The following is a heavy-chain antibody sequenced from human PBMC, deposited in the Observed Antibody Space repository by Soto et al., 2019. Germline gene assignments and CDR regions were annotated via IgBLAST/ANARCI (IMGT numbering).Heavy chain of an antibody. Sequence: SETLSLTCTVSGGSIRSHYWSWIRQAAGKGLEWIGRIYVSGNSNYNPSLKSRVSMSVDTSKRQFSLKLTSVTAADTAVYYCARGEVVVAPQPAARGDYCGMDVWGQGTTVTVSS. CDR3: ARGEVVVAPQPAARGDYCGMDV. D-gene: IGHD2-2*01. CDR2: IYVSGNS. V-gene: IGHV4-4*07. CDR1: GGSIRSHY. J-gene: IGHJ6*02.